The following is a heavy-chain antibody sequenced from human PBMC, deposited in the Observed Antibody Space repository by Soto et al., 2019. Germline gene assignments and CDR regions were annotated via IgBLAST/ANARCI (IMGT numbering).Heavy chain of an antibody. V-gene: IGHV1-46*01. CDR1: GYTFTSYY. CDR3: AGEWAGPLIAYMVPEPGWFDP. J-gene: IGHJ5*02. Sequence: ASVKVSCKASGYTFTSYYMHWVRQAPGQGLEWMGIINPSGGSTSYAQKFQGRVTMTRDTSTSTVYMELSSLRSEDTAVYYCAGEWAGPLIAYMVPEPGWFDPWGQGTLVTVSS. D-gene: IGHD3-10*01. CDR2: INPSGGST.